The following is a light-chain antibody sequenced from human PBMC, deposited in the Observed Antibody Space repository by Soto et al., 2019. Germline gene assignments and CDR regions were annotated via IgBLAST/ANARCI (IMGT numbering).Light chain of an antibody. Sequence: IQMTQSPSTLSASVGGTVNISCRASQSISVSLAWYQQKPGKAPRLLIYDASTLQGGVPSRFSGRGSGTEFTLTVTSLQPEDFASYYCQHYNIYSPWTFGQGTKVDIK. V-gene: IGKV1-5*01. CDR1: QSISVS. J-gene: IGKJ1*01. CDR2: DAS. CDR3: QHYNIYSPWT.